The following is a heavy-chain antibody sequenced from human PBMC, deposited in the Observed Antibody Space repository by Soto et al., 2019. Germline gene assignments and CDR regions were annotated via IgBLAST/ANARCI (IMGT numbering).Heavy chain of an antibody. V-gene: IGHV1-18*04. CDR2: ISAYNGNT. CDR3: ARPNRWGIAAAGNDAFDI. J-gene: IGHJ3*02. Sequence: QVQLVQSGAEVKKPGASVKVSCKASSYTFTSYGISWVRQAPGQGLEWMGWISAYNGNTNYAQKLQGRVTMTTDTSTSTAYMELRSLRSDDTAVYYCARPNRWGIAAAGNDAFDIWGQGTMVTVSS. CDR1: SYTFTSYG. D-gene: IGHD6-13*01.